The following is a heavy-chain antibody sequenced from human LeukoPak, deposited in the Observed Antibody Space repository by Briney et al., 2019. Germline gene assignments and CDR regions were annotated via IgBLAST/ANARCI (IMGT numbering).Heavy chain of an antibody. CDR1: GFTFDDYV. CDR3: AKDYTAMVRGPDY. J-gene: IGHJ4*02. D-gene: IGHD5-18*01. V-gene: IGHV3-9*01. CDR2: ISWNSGSI. Sequence: GGSLRLSCAASGFTFDDYVMHWVRQAPGKGLEWVSGISWNSGSIGYADSVKGRFTISRDNAKNSLYLQMNSLRAEDTALFYCAKDYTAMVRGPDYWGQGTLVTVSS.